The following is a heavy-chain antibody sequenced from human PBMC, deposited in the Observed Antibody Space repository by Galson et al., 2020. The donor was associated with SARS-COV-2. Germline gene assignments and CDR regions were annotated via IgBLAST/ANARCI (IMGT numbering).Heavy chain of an antibody. CDR1: GFTFSSYG. Sequence: GGSLRLSCAASGFTFSSYGMHWVRQAPGKGLEWVAVIWYDGSNTYYADSVTGRFTISRDNSKNTLYLQMNSLRAEDTAVYYCASNSGYDEADAFDIWGQGKWSPSLQ. D-gene: IGHD5-12*01. J-gene: IGHJ3*02. V-gene: IGHV3-33*01. CDR2: IWYDGSNT. CDR3: ASNSGYDEADAFDI.